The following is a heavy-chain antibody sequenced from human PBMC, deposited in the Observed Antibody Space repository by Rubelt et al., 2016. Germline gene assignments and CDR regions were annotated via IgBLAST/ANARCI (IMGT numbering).Heavy chain of an antibody. CDR1: GFAFSTYG. CDR2: ISDDGKNK. V-gene: IGHV3-30*18. D-gene: IGHD6-6*01. J-gene: IGHJ6*02. Sequence: VQLLESGGGLVQPGRSLRLSCVASGFAFSTYGMHWVRQTPGQGLEWVEIISDDGKNKYYADSVKGRFTILRANSKNTVYLEMNSIRAEDTAVYYCAKGDSSSGYYYYYGMDVWGQGTTVTVSS. CDR3: AKGDSSSGYYYYYGMDV.